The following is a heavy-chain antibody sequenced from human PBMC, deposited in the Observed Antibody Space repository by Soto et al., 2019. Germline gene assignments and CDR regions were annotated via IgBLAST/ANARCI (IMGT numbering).Heavy chain of an antibody. D-gene: IGHD3-22*01. CDR3: SRVGPWVQYYYDSSPYTFDIWFDP. CDR2: INPGNGNT. V-gene: IGHV1-3*01. Sequence: APGQRPGWMGWINPGNGNTKYSEKFQGRATITRDTSANTAYMELSSLGSDDTAVYYCSRVGPWVQYYYDSSPYTFDIWFDPWGQGTLVTVSS. J-gene: IGHJ5*02.